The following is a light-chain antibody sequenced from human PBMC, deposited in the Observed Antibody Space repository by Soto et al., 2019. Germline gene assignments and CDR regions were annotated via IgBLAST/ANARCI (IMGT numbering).Light chain of an antibody. CDR2: DVS. CDR3: SSYTSITTWV. V-gene: IGLV2-14*01. J-gene: IGLJ3*02. CDR1: SSDVGGYNF. Sequence: QSALTQPASVSGSPGQSITIACTGTSSDVGGYNFVSWYQQHPGKAPKLMIYDVSNRPSGVSNRFSGSKSGNTASLTISGLQAEDEPDYYCSSYTSITTWVFGGGTKVTVL.